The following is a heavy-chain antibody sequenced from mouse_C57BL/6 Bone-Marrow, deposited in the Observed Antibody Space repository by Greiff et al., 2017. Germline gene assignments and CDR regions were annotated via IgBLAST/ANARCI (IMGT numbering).Heavy chain of an antibody. D-gene: IGHD1-1*02. CDR3: ARENIWLSMDY. Sequence: EVQLVESGGGLVKPGGSLKLSCAASGFTFSDYGMHWVRQAPEKGLEWVAYISSGSSTIYYADTVTGRFTISRDNAKNTLFLQMTSLRSEDTARYYCARENIWLSMDYWGQGTSVTVSS. J-gene: IGHJ4*01. CDR1: GFTFSDYG. V-gene: IGHV5-17*01. CDR2: ISSGSSTI.